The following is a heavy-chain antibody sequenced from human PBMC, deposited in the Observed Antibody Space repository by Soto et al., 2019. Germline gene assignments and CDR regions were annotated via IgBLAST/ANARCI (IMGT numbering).Heavy chain of an antibody. D-gene: IGHD3-3*01. J-gene: IGHJ6*02. CDR2: IIPIFGTA. Sequence: QVQLVQSGAEVKKPGSSVKVSCKASGGTFSSYAISWVRQAPGQGLEWMGGIIPIFGTANYAQKFQGRVTITADESTSTAYMELSSLRSEDTAVYYCARVGHYDFWSGYYYYYGMDVWGQGTTVTVSS. V-gene: IGHV1-69*01. CDR1: GGTFSSYA. CDR3: ARVGHYDFWSGYYYYYGMDV.